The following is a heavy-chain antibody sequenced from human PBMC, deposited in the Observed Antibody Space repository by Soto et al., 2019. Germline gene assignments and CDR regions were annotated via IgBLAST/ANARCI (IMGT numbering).Heavy chain of an antibody. CDR3: ARARYQLLHRYYYGMDV. Sequence: QVQLQESGPGLVKPSETLSLTCTGSGGSISSYYWSWIRQSPGKGLEWIGYIHYSGSTKSNPSLKSRVTISVVTSRNQVALKLSSVTAADSAVYFCARARYQLLHRYYYGMDVWGQGTTVTVSS. V-gene: IGHV4-59*01. J-gene: IGHJ6*02. D-gene: IGHD2-2*01. CDR2: IHYSGST. CDR1: GGSISSYY.